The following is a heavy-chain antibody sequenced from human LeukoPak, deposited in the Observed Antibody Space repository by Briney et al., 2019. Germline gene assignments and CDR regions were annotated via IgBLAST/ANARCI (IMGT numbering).Heavy chain of an antibody. D-gene: IGHD7-27*01. CDR1: GFTFSIYA. CDR3: AKDGDWGSYYFDY. J-gene: IGHJ4*02. CDR2: ISGSGGST. Sequence: GGSLRLSCAAYGFTFSIYAMSWVRQAPGKGLEWVSAISGSGGSTYYADSVKGRFTISRDNSKNTLYLQMNSLRAEGTAVYYCAKDGDWGSYYFDYWGQGTLVTVSS. V-gene: IGHV3-23*01.